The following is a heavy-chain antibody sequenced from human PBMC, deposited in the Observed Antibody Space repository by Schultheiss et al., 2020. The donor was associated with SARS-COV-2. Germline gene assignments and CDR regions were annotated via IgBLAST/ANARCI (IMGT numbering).Heavy chain of an antibody. CDR2: IDWDDNK. D-gene: IGHD3-16*01. CDR3: ARIRITDDAFDI. V-gene: IGHV2-70*04. CDR1: GFSLSTGGMR. J-gene: IGHJ3*02. Sequence: SGPTLVKPTQTLTLTCAFTGFSLSTGGMRVSWIRQPPGKALEWLARIDWDDNKFYSTSLRTRLTISKGTSKNQVVLTMTNMDPVDTATYYCARIRITDDAFDIWGQGTMVTVSS.